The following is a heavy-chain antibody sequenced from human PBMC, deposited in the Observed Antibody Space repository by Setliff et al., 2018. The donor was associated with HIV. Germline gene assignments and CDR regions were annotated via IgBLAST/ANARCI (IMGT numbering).Heavy chain of an antibody. CDR1: GFTFDDYA. Sequence: LRLSCAASGFTFDDYAMHWVRQAPGKGLEWVSGITWNSGSIAYADSVKGRFTISRDNPKNSLYLQMTSLRAEDTAVYYCARDDSNGNTDAFDIWGQGTTVTVSS. J-gene: IGHJ3*02. CDR3: ARDDSNGNTDAFDI. D-gene: IGHD5-18*01. V-gene: IGHV3-9*01. CDR2: ITWNSGSI.